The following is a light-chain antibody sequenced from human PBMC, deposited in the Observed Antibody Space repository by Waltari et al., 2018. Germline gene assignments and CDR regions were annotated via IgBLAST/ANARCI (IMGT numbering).Light chain of an antibody. Sequence: QSVLTQPPSVSGAPGQRVTIPCTGRSHNIGAGYDVHWYQQLPGTAPKLLIYGNSNRPSGVPDRFSGSKSGTSASLAITGLQAEDEADYYCQSYDSSLSGLYVFGTGTKVTVL. V-gene: IGLV1-40*01. J-gene: IGLJ1*01. CDR3: QSYDSSLSGLYV. CDR2: GNS. CDR1: SHNIGAGYD.